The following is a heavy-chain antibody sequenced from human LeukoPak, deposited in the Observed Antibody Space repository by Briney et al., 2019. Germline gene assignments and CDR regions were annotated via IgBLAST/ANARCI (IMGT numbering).Heavy chain of an antibody. V-gene: IGHV4-34*01. CDR1: GGSFSGYY. J-gene: IGHJ4*02. CDR3: ASAYYYGSGSYHHFDY. Sequence: SETLPLTCAVYGGSFSGYYWSWIRQPPGKGLEWIGEINHSGSTNYNPSLKSRVTISVDTSKNQFSLKLSSVTAADTAVYYCASAYYYGSGSYHHFDYWGQGTLVTVSS. CDR2: INHSGST. D-gene: IGHD3-10*01.